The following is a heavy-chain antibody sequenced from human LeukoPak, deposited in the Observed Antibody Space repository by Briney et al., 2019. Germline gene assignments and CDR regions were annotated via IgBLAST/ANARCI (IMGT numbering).Heavy chain of an antibody. CDR1: GFTFSSHY. CDR2: ITSSSSDI. D-gene: IGHD1-14*01. CDR3: VGDLLIGGGSWSVPSLDS. Sequence: GGSLRLSCAASGFTFSSHYMNWVRQAPGKGLEWVSSITSSSSDIFYADSVKGRFTISRDNAKNSLYLKMNSLRVEDTAVYYCVGDLLIGGGSWSVPSLDSWGQGILVTVSS. J-gene: IGHJ4*02. V-gene: IGHV3-21*06.